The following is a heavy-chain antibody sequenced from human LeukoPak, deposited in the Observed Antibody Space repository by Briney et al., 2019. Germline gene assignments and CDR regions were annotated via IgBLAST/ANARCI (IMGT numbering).Heavy chain of an antibody. J-gene: IGHJ3*02. CDR3: ARGYSSGKGNAFDI. CDR1: GFTVSSNY. CDR2: IYSGDST. D-gene: IGHD6-19*01. Sequence: GGSLRLSCAASGFTVSSNYMSWVRQAPGKGLEWVSVIYSGDSTYYADSAKGRFTISRDNSKNTLYLQMKSLRAEDTAVYYCARGYSSGKGNAFDIWGQGTMVTVSS. V-gene: IGHV3-53*01.